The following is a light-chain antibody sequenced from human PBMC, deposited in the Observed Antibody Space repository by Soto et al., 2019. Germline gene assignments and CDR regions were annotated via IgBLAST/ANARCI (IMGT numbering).Light chain of an antibody. Sequence: DIHMTQSPSSLSASVGARVTITCRASQSISSYLNWYQQKPGKAPKLLIYAASSLQSGVPSRFSGSGSGTVFTLTISSLQPEDFATYYCQQSYSTSASFGQGTRLEIK. CDR1: QSISSY. J-gene: IGKJ5*01. CDR3: QQSYSTSAS. CDR2: AAS. V-gene: IGKV1-39*01.